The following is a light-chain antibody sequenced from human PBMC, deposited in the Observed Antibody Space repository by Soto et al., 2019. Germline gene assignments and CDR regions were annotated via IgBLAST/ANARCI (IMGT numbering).Light chain of an antibody. CDR3: QQSYSTLPYT. V-gene: IGKV1-39*01. J-gene: IGKJ2*01. Sequence: DIQMTQSPSSLSASVGDRVTITCRASQSISSYLNWYQQKPGKAPKLLIYAASSLQSGVPSRFSCSASGREFTLSIRSLPPEDFAPYYCQQSYSTLPYTFGQGTKLEIK. CDR2: AAS. CDR1: QSISSY.